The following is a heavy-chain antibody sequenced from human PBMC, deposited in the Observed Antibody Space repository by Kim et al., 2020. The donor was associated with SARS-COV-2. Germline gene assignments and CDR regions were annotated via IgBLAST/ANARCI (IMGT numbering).Heavy chain of an antibody. CDR1: GFTFSSYA. V-gene: IGHV3-64D*09. CDR3: VKGPFRTYCSGGSCPANHNWFGP. Sequence: GGSLRLSCSASGFTFSSYAMHWVRQAPGKGLEYVSAISSNGGSTYYAESVKGRFTISRDNSKNTLYRQMCSLRAEDTAVYYCVKGPFRTYCSGGSCPANHNWFGPWGHGTLVTVSS. D-gene: IGHD2-15*01. CDR2: ISSNGGST. J-gene: IGHJ5*02.